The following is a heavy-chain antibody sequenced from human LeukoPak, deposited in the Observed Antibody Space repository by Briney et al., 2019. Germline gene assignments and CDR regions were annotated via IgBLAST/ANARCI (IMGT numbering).Heavy chain of an antibody. CDR2: ISGSGGST. Sequence: PGGSLRLSCAASGFTFSSYAMSWVRQAPGKRLEWVSAISGSGGSTYYADSVKGRFTISRDNSKNTLYLQMNSLRAEDTAVYYCAKRNYGSGSYVGGFDYWGQGTLVTVSS. CDR3: AKRNYGSGSYVGGFDY. D-gene: IGHD3-10*01. CDR1: GFTFSSYA. J-gene: IGHJ4*02. V-gene: IGHV3-23*01.